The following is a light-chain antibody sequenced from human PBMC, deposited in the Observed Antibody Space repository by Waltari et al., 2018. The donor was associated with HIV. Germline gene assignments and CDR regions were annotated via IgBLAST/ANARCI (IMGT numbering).Light chain of an antibody. V-gene: IGKV3-20*01. CDR1: QSVDTTY. CDR3: QHYAISPPMYT. J-gene: IGKJ2*01. Sequence: DIVLTQSPGTLSLSPGERATLSCRASQSVDTTYLAWYQQKPGQAPRLLIYVVSSRATGIPDRFSGSGSETDFALTISRLEPEDVAVYYCQHYAISPPMYTFGQGTKLEIK. CDR2: VVS.